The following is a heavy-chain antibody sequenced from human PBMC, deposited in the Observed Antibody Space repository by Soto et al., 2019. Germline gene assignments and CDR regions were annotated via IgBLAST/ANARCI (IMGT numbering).Heavy chain of an antibody. V-gene: IGHV3-30*18. CDR2: IFYDGRNK. J-gene: IGHJ4*02. CDR3: AKAGYYASSTYLELDH. Sequence: GESLKISCAASGFTFRSYGMHWVRQAPGKGLEWVAGIFYDGRNKYYADSVKGRSTISRDNSMNTVNLQMNSLRAEDTAVYYCAKAGYYASSTYLELDHWGQGTLVTVSS. D-gene: IGHD3-3*01. CDR1: GFTFRSYG.